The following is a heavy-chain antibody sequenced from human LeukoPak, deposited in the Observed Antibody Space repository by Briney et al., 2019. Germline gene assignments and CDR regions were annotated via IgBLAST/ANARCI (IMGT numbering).Heavy chain of an antibody. CDR3: ARVGIAAAGTDY. CDR1: GFTFSSYA. D-gene: IGHD6-13*01. CDR2: ISYDGSNK. Sequence: GGSLRLSCAASGFTFSSYAMHWVRQALGKGLEWVAVISYDGSNKYYADSVKGRFTISRDNAKNSLYLQMNSLRAEDTAVYYCARVGIAAAGTDYWGQGTLVTVSS. J-gene: IGHJ4*02. V-gene: IGHV3-30-3*01.